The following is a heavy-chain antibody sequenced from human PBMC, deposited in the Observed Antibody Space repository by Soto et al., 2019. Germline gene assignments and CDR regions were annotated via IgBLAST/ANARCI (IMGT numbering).Heavy chain of an antibody. CDR1: GGSFSGYY. CDR3: ERGKSVRGILFSMDV. D-gene: IGHD3-10*02. CDR2: INHSGST. V-gene: IGHV4-34*01. Sequence: QVQLQQWGAGLLKPSETLSLTCAVYGGSFSGYYWSWIRQPPGKGLEWIGEINHSGSTNYNPSLKSRVTTSVDTSKNQFCLKLSSVTAADTAVYYCERGKSVRGILFSMDVWGKGTTVTVSS. J-gene: IGHJ6*03.